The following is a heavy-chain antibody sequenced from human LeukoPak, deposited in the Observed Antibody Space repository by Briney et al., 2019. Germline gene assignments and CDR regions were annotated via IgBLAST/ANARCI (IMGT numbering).Heavy chain of an antibody. Sequence: SETLSLTCTVSGGSISSYYWSWIRQPAGKGLEWIGRIYTSGSTNYNPSLKSRVTMSVDTSKNQFSLKLSSVTAADTAVYYCARDALQLRLGELSLYHWGQGTLVTVSS. D-gene: IGHD3-16*02. CDR2: IYTSGST. J-gene: IGHJ5*02. CDR1: GGSISSYY. CDR3: ARDALQLRLGELSLYH. V-gene: IGHV4-4*07.